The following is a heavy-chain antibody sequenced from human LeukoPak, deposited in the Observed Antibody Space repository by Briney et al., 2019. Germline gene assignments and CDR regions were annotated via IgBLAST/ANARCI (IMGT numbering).Heavy chain of an antibody. V-gene: IGHV3-48*03. CDR2: ISSSGSTI. Sequence: PGGSLRLSCAASGFTFSSYEMNWVRQAPGKGLEWVSYISSSGSTIYYADSVKGRFTISRDNAKNSLYLQMNSLRAEDTAVYYCATSIGSDIVVVPAAILSAFDIWGQGTMVTVSS. CDR3: ATSIGSDIVVVPAAILSAFDI. CDR1: GFTFSSYE. D-gene: IGHD2-2*01. J-gene: IGHJ3*02.